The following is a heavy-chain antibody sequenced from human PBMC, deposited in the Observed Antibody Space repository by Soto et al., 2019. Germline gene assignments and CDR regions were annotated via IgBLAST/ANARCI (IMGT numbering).Heavy chain of an antibody. V-gene: IGHV4-39*01. J-gene: IGHJ6*02. D-gene: IGHD6-19*01. CDR3: ARQGAGIYYPYGMDF. CDR1: GGSISSSSYY. Sequence: SETLSLTCTVSGGSISSSSYYWGWIRQPPGKGLEWIGSIYYSGSTYYNPSLKSRVTISVDTSKNQFSLKLSSVTAADTAVYYCARQGAGIYYPYGMDFWGQGIIVTVSS. CDR2: IYYSGST.